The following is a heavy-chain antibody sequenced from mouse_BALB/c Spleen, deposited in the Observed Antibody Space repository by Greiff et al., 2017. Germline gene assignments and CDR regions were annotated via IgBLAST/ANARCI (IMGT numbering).Heavy chain of an antibody. CDR2: ISYSGST. D-gene: IGHD1-1*01. CDR1: GDSITSGY. Sequence: EVKLVESGPSLVKPSQTLSLTCSVTGDSITSGYWNWIRKFPGNKLEYMGYISYSGSTYYNPSLKSRISITRDTSKNQYYLQLNSVTTEDTATYYCARSYYYGSSYHYAMDYWGQGTSVTVSS. J-gene: IGHJ4*01. V-gene: IGHV3-8*02. CDR3: ARSYYYGSSYHYAMDY.